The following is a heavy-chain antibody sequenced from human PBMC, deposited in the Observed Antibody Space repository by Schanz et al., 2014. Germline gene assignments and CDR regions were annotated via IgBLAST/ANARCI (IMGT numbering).Heavy chain of an antibody. V-gene: IGHV3-74*03. J-gene: IGHJ4*02. D-gene: IGHD1-26*01. Sequence: VQLVESGGDLVQPGGSLRLSCAGSGVDLSGNALHWVRQAPGKGLVWVSRINSDDTTKTYADSVKGRFTISRDNGEDTTYLQMNSLRVEDTGVYYCARVRGSGSYSFHYLDLWGQGTLVTVAS. CDR1: GVDLSGNA. CDR3: ARVRGSGSYSFHYLDL. CDR2: INSDDTTK.